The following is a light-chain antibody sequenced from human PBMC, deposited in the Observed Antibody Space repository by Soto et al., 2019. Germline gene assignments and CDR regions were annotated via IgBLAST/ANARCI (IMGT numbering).Light chain of an antibody. CDR1: NSRSGSNY. Sequence: QSVLPQPPSASGTPGQRVTISCSTTNSRSGSNYVYWYQQLPGAAPKLLIYRSDQRPSGVPDRFSASKSGTSASLAISGLRSEDEADYFCAKWDDSLRVYVFGSGTKLTVL. CDR2: RSD. V-gene: IGLV1-47*01. CDR3: AKWDDSLRVYV. J-gene: IGLJ1*01.